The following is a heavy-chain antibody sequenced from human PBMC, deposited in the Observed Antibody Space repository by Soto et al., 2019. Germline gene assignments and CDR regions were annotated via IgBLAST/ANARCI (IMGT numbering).Heavy chain of an antibody. CDR2: ISYDGSNK. J-gene: IGHJ6*02. V-gene: IGHV3-30-3*01. CDR3: ARGGDGGVIVADYYYYGMDV. CDR1: GFTFSSYA. Sequence: GGSLRLSCAASGFTFSSYAMHWVRQAPGKGLEWVAVISYDGSNKYYADSVKGRFTISRDNSKNTLYLQMNSLRAEDTAVYYCARGGDGGVIVADYYYYGMDVWGQGTTVTVSS. D-gene: IGHD3-16*02.